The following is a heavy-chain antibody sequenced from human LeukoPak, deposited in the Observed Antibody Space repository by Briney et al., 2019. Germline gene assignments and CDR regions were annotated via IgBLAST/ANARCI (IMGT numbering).Heavy chain of an antibody. D-gene: IGHD2-2*01. J-gene: IGHJ5*02. Sequence: SETLSLTCAVYGGSFSGYYWSWIRQPPGKGLEWIGEINHSGSTNYNPSLKSRVTISVDTFKNQFSLKLSSVTAADTAVYYCARRPPGYCSSTSCYSRFDPWGQGTLVTVSS. CDR1: GGSFSGYY. CDR3: ARRPPGYCSSTSCYSRFDP. V-gene: IGHV4-34*01. CDR2: INHSGST.